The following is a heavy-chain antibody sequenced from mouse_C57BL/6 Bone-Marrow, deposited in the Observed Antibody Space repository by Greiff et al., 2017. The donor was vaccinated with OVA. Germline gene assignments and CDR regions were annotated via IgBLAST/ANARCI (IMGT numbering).Heavy chain of an antibody. D-gene: IGHD1-1*01. Sequence: EVQRVESGEGLVKPGGSLKLSCAASGFTFSSYAMSWVRQTPEKRLAWVAYISSGGDYIYYAATVKGRFTISRDNARNTLYLQMSSLKSEDTAMYYCTSGDYYGSYAMDYWGQGTSVTVSS. CDR2: ISSGGDYI. V-gene: IGHV5-9-1*02. CDR1: GFTFSSYA. CDR3: TSGDYYGSYAMDY. J-gene: IGHJ4*01.